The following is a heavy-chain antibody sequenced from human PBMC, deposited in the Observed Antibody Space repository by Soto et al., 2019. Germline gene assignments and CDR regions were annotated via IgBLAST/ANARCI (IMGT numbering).Heavy chain of an antibody. Sequence: QVQLVESGGGVAQPGGSLRLSCTTSGFTFNTYGMHWVRQAPGKGLEWVAIIWYDGSNKYYADSVKGRFTISRDNSKNTLYLQKQRLRAEDTVLDYCARADCTGAYCYSWPYNYGVDIWGQGTTVTVSS. CDR1: GFTFNTYG. J-gene: IGHJ6*02. CDR2: IWYDGSNK. CDR3: ARADCTGAYCYSWPYNYGVDI. D-gene: IGHD2-15*01. V-gene: IGHV3-33*01.